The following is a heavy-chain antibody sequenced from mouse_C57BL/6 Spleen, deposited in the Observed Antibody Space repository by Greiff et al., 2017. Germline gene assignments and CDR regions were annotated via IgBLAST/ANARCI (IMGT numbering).Heavy chain of an antibody. CDR3: ARNGRTTDYYAMDY. Sequence: VQLQESGTELVKPGASVKLSCKASGYTFTSYWMHWVKQRPGQGLEWIGNINPSNGGTNYNEKFKSKATLTVDKSSSTAYMQLSSLTSEDSAVYYCARNGRTTDYYAMDYWGQGTSVTVSS. D-gene: IGHD1-1*01. CDR2: INPSNGGT. CDR1: GYTFTSYW. V-gene: IGHV1-53*01. J-gene: IGHJ4*01.